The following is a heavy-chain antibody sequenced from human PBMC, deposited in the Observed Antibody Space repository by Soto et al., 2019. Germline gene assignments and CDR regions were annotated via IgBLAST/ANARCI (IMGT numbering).Heavy chain of an antibody. Sequence: QVQPVQSGAEVKKPGSSVKVSCKASGGTFSSYTISWVRQAPGQGLEWMGRIIPILGIANYAQKFQGRVTITADKSTSTAYMELRSLRSEDTAVYYCAREMEKGTTGTHYYYYMDVWGKGTTVTVSS. D-gene: IGHD1-1*01. CDR1: GGTFSSYT. V-gene: IGHV1-69*08. J-gene: IGHJ6*03. CDR2: IIPILGIA. CDR3: AREMEKGTTGTHYYYYMDV.